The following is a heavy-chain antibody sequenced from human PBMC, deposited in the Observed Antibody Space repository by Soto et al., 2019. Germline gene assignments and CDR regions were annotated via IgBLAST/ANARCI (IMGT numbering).Heavy chain of an antibody. J-gene: IGHJ6*02. CDR3: ARDHSGTNVDTAMATYYYYGMDV. V-gene: IGHV3-21*01. CDR1: GFTFSSYS. Sequence: EVQLVESGGGLVKPGGSLSLSCAASGFTFSSYSMNCVRQAPGKGLEWVSSISSSSSYIYYADSVKGRFTISRDNAKNSLYLQMNSLRAEDTAVYYCARDHSGTNVDTAMATYYYYGMDVCGQGTTVTVSS. CDR2: ISSSSSYI. D-gene: IGHD5-18*01.